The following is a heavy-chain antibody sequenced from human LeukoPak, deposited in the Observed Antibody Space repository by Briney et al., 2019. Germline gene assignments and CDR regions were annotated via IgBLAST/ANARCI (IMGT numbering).Heavy chain of an antibody. CDR3: AKRSDYAGNCNYFDY. V-gene: IGHV3-23*01. J-gene: IGHJ4*02. CDR1: GCTFNTYG. Sequence: PGGSLRLSCAVSGCTFNTYGMSWVRQAPGKGLEWVSAITVSGGDTYYADSVKGRFTISRDNSKNTLYLQMSSLRAEDTAVYFCAKRSDYAGNCNYFDYWGQGTLVTVSS. D-gene: IGHD4-23*01. CDR2: ITVSGGDT.